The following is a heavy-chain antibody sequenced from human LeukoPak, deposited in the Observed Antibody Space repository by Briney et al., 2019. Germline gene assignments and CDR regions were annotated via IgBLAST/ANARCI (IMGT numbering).Heavy chain of an antibody. D-gene: IGHD3-3*01. J-gene: IGHJ4*02. V-gene: IGHV3-30-3*01. CDR2: MSYDGSNT. Sequence: PARSLRLSCAASGFSFSNYAMHWVRKAPGKGLEWVAVMSYDGSNTYYADSVKGRFTISRDNSKNTLYLQMNSLRAEDTAVYYCAKDPRGTYYDFWSGYDNYFDYWGQGTLVTVSS. CDR1: GFSFSNYA. CDR3: AKDPRGTYYDFWSGYDNYFDY.